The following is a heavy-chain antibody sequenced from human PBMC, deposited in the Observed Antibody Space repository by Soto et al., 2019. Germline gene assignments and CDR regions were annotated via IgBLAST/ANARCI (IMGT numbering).Heavy chain of an antibody. CDR2: IYSGGST. D-gene: IGHD2-15*01. Sequence: PGGSLRLSCAASGFTVSSNYMSWVRQAPGKGLEWVSVIYSGGSTYYADSVKGRFTISRHNSKNTLYLQMNSLRAEDTAVYYCARGCSGGSCYSGYFDYWGQGTLVTVSS. V-gene: IGHV3-53*04. J-gene: IGHJ4*02. CDR3: ARGCSGGSCYSGYFDY. CDR1: GFTVSSNY.